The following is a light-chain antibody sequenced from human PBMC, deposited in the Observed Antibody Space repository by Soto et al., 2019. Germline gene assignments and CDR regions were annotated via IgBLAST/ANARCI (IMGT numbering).Light chain of an antibody. V-gene: IGKV1-5*01. CDR1: QSISNW. CDR2: HAS. CDR3: QQYNNWPIT. J-gene: IGKJ5*01. Sequence: DFHMPPSPSPLPASVGDKVTITCRASQSISNWLAWYQQKPGTAPKVLIYHASNLQSGVPSRFSGSGSGTEFTLTISSLQSEDFAVYYCQQYNNWPITFGQGTRLEIK.